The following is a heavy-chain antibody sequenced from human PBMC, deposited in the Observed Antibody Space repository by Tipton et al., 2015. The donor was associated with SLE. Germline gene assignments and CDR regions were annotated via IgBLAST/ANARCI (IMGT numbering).Heavy chain of an antibody. D-gene: IGHD3-10*01. CDR3: ARAHVLLDASDI. CDR1: GGSISSSSYY. J-gene: IGHJ3*02. Sequence: LRLSCTVSGGSISSSSYYWGWIRQPPGKGLEWIGEINHSGSTNYNPSLKSRVTISVDTSKNQFSLKLSSVTAADTAVYYCARAHVLLDASDIWGQGTMVTVSS. V-gene: IGHV4-39*07. CDR2: INHSGST.